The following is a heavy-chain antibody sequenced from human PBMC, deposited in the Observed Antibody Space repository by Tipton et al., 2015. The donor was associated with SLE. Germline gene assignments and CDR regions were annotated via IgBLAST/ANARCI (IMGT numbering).Heavy chain of an antibody. Sequence: TLSLTCAVYGESFSGYYWSWIRQPPGKGLEWIGEINHSGSTKYTPSLRSRVTISVDTSKKQFSLKLHYVTAADTAVYYCARGRSTWGYWGQGTLVNVSS. CDR3: ARGRSTWGY. CDR2: INHSGST. CDR1: GESFSGYY. D-gene: IGHD1-26*01. J-gene: IGHJ4*02. V-gene: IGHV4-34*01.